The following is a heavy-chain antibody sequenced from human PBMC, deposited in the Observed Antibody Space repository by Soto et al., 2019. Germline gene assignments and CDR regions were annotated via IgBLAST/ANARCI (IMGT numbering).Heavy chain of an antibody. D-gene: IGHD2-15*01. Sequence: ASVKVSWEASRCAFSIYAICWVRQAPGQGLEWMGGIIPILNTTNYAQKFQGRVTITRDTSTRTVYMDMSSLRYEDTAVYYCARDNSQNYGTPAASSWSHPWSQGTPVTVSS. CDR3: ARDNSQNYGTPAASSWSHP. CDR1: RCAFSIYA. V-gene: IGHV1-69*10. J-gene: IGHJ5*02. CDR2: IIPILNTT.